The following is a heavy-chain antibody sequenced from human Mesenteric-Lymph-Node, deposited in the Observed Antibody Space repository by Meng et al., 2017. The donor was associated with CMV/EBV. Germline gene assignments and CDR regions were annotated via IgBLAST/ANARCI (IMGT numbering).Heavy chain of an antibody. CDR3: AKCRPGSSSHFDY. CDR1: GFTFDDYG. D-gene: IGHD6-6*01. Sequence: GESLKISCAASGFTFDDYGMSWVRQAPGKGLEWVSGINWNGGSTGYADSVKGRFTISRDNSRNTLYLQMNSLSAEDTAVYYCAKCRPGSSSHFDYWGQGTLVTVSS. V-gene: IGHV3-20*04. CDR2: INWNGGST. J-gene: IGHJ4*02.